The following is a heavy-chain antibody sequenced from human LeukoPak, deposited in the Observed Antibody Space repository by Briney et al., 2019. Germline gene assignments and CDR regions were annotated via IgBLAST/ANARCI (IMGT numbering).Heavy chain of an antibody. Sequence: ETLSLTCTVAGGSISSYYWSWIRQPPGKGLEWIGYIYYSGSTNYNPSLKSRVTISVDTSKNQFSLKLSSVTAADTAVYYCARHSVVTPYYDFWSGPDVWGKGTTVTVSS. D-gene: IGHD3-3*01. V-gene: IGHV4-59*08. CDR1: GGSISSYY. CDR2: IYYSGST. CDR3: ARHSVVTPYYDFWSGPDV. J-gene: IGHJ6*04.